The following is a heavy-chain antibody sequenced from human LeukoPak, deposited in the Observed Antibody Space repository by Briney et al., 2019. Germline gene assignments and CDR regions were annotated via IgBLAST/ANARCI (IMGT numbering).Heavy chain of an antibody. J-gene: IGHJ5*02. CDR2: IYYSGST. CDR3: ARDRIAAAGPHGFDP. CDR1: GGSISSSSYY. D-gene: IGHD6-13*01. V-gene: IGHV4-39*07. Sequence: PSETLSLTCTVSGGSISSSSYYWGWIRQPPGKGLEWIGSIYYSGSTYYNPSLKSRVTISVDTSKNQFSLKLSSVTAADTAVYYCARDRIAAAGPHGFDPWGQGTLVTVSS.